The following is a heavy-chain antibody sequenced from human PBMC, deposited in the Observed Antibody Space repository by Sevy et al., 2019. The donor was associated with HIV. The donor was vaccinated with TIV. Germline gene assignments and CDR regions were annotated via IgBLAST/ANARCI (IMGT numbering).Heavy chain of an antibody. J-gene: IGHJ6*02. V-gene: IGHV3-7*01. D-gene: IGHD2-2*01. CDR3: ARLCTGFIYYYYYGMDV. CDR1: GFAFSSSW. Sequence: GGSLRLSCAASGFAFSSSWMTWVRQAPGKGLEWVANIKQDGSEKYYVDFLKGQFTISRDNAKNSLYLQMNSLRAEDTAVYYCARLCTGFIYYYYYGMDVWGQGTTVTVSS. CDR2: IKQDGSEK.